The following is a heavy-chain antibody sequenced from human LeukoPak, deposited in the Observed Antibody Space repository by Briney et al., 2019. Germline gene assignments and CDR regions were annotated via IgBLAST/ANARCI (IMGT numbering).Heavy chain of an antibody. V-gene: IGHV4-59*01. CDR3: ARGRPTDSSGYYYASYAFDI. CDR2: IYYSGST. J-gene: IGHJ3*02. D-gene: IGHD3-22*01. CDR1: GGSISSYY. Sequence: SETLSLTCTVSGGSISSYYWSWIRQPPGKGLEWIGYIYYSGSTNYNPSLKSRVTISVDTSKNQFSLKLSSVTAADTAVYYCARGRPTDSSGYYYASYAFDIWGQGTMVTVSS.